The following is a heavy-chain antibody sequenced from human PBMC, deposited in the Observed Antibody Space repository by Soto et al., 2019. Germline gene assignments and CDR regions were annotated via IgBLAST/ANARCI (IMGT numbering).Heavy chain of an antibody. V-gene: IGHV3-48*01. D-gene: IGHD4-17*01. J-gene: IGHJ5*02. CDR1: GFTFSSYS. CDR2: ISSGSSTI. CDR3: AREDDYLNWFDP. Sequence: EVQLVESGGGLVQPGGSLRLSCAASGFTFSSYSMNWVRQAPGKGLEWVSYISSGSSTIYYADSVKGRFTISRDNAKNSLYLQMNSLRAEDTAVYYCAREDDYLNWFDPWGQGTLVTVSS.